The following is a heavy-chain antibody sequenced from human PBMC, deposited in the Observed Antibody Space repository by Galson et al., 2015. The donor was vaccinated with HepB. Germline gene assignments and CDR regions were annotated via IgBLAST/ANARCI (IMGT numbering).Heavy chain of an antibody. J-gene: IGHJ6*02. V-gene: IGHV1-69*04. CDR3: ARDGGNLDYYYGMDV. CDR1: GGTFSSYT. Sequence: SVKVSCKASGGTFSSYTISWVRQAPGQGLEWMGRIIPILGIANYAQKFQGRVTITADKSTSTAYMELSSLRSEDTAVYYCARDGGNLDYYYGMDVWGQGTTVTVSS. CDR2: IIPILGIA. D-gene: IGHD4-23*01.